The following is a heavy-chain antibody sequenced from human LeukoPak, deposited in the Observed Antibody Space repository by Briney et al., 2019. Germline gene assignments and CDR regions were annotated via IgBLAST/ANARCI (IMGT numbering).Heavy chain of an antibody. Sequence: SGTLSLTCAVSGGSISSSNWWSWVRQPPGKGLEWIGEIYHSGSTNYNPSLKSRVTISVDTSKNQFSLKLSSVTAADTAVYYCARGYCSGGSCYSGYFDYWGQGTLVTVSS. CDR2: IYHSGST. CDR1: GGSISSSNW. CDR3: ARGYCSGGSCYSGYFDY. V-gene: IGHV4-4*02. J-gene: IGHJ4*02. D-gene: IGHD2-15*01.